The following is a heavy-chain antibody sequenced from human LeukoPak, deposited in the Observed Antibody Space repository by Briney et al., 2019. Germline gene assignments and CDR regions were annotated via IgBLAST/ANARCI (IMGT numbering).Heavy chain of an antibody. CDR3: ARRYSSPFDY. V-gene: IGHV3-21*01. CDR1: GSTFSSYE. D-gene: IGHD6-13*01. CDR2: ISSSSSYI. Sequence: GGSLRLSCAASGSTFSSYEMNWVRQAPGKGLEWASSISSSSSYIYYADSVKGRFTISRDNAKNSLYLQMNSLRAEDTAVYYCARRYSSPFDYWGQGTLVTVSS. J-gene: IGHJ4*02.